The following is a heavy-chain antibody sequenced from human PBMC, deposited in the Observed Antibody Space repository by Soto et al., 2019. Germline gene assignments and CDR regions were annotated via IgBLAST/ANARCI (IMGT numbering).Heavy chain of an antibody. Sequence: EVQLLESGGGLVQPGGSLRLSCAASGFTFSSYAMSWVRQAPGKGLEWVSAISGSGGRTYYADSVKGRFTISRDNSKNTLYLQMNSLRAEDTAVYYCANDIVVVPAANEDYWGQGTLVTVSS. CDR3: ANDIVVVPAANEDY. V-gene: IGHV3-23*01. CDR1: GFTFSSYA. J-gene: IGHJ4*02. CDR2: ISGSGGRT. D-gene: IGHD2-2*01.